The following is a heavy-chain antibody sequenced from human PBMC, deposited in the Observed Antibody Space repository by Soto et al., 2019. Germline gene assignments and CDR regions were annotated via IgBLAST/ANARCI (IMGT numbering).Heavy chain of an antibody. CDR3: ARDKRGYCSGGSCRNTDY. J-gene: IGHJ4*02. CDR1: GGSFSGYY. D-gene: IGHD2-15*01. Sequence: LSLTCAVYGGSFSGYYWSWIRQPPGKGLEWIGEINHSGSTNYNPSLKSRVTISVDTSKNQFSLKLSSVTAADTAVYYCARDKRGYCSGGSCRNTDYWGQGTLVTVSS. V-gene: IGHV4-34*01. CDR2: INHSGST.